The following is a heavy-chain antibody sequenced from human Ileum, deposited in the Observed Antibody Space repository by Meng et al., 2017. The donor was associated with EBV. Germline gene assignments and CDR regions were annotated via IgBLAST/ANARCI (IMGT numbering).Heavy chain of an antibody. CDR3: ARDDYADTKVDFDY. CDR1: GFTFSSYA. D-gene: IGHD4-17*01. Sequence: VQGGESGGGVAQPGRSLILSWVAFGFTFSSYAMHWVRQAPGKGLEWVAVIWYDGSQEYYADSVKGRFTISRDNSKNTLSLQMNSLRAEDTAVYYCARDDYADTKVDFDYWGQGTLVTVSS. J-gene: IGHJ4*02. CDR2: IWYDGSQE. V-gene: IGHV3-33*01.